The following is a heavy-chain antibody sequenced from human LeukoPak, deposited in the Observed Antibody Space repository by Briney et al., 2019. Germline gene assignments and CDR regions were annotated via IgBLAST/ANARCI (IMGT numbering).Heavy chain of an antibody. CDR3: AKVGRSNTVAYYFDY. CDR2: ISWDGGST. Sequence: PGGSLRLSCAASGFTFDDYTMHWVRQAPGKGLEWVSLISWDGGSTYYADSVKGRFTISRDNSKNSLHLQMNSLRTEDTALYYCAKVGRSNTVAYYFDYWGQGTLVTVSS. D-gene: IGHD5-12*01. CDR1: GFTFDDYT. J-gene: IGHJ4*02. V-gene: IGHV3-43*01.